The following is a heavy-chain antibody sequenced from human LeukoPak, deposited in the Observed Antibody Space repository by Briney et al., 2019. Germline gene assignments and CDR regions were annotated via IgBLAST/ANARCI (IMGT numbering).Heavy chain of an antibody. V-gene: IGHV4-59*01. CDR1: GGSISSYY. Sequence: SETLSLTCTVSGGSISSYYWSWIRQSPGKGLEWIGYIHHSGSTNYNPSLKSRVSISADTSKNQFSLKLSSATAADTAVYYCTRGGLDGVWSHYFDYWGQGTLVTVSS. D-gene: IGHD2-8*01. J-gene: IGHJ4*02. CDR2: IHHSGST. CDR3: TRGGLDGVWSHYFDY.